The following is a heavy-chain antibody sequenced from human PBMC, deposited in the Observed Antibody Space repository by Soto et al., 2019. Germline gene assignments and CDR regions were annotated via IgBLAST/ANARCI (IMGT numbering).Heavy chain of an antibody. V-gene: IGHV3-15*01. CDR2: IKSKRDGGAR. CDR3: VEGWNDF. J-gene: IGHJ4*02. Sequence: EVQVVESGGDLVQPGGSLRLSCVTSGFMFSNAWMNWVRQAPGKGLEWVGRIKSKRDGGARDYAEPVKGRFSISRDDSKNTVFLQMNSLRAEDTAVYYCVEGWNDFWGQGTLVTVSS. CDR1: GFMFSNAW. D-gene: IGHD1-1*01.